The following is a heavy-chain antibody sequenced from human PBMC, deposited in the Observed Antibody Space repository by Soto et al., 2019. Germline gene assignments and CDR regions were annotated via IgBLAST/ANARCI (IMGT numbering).Heavy chain of an antibody. J-gene: IGHJ4*02. CDR1: GYSFTSLD. CDR2: MQPSTGRT. D-gene: IGHD1-26*01. V-gene: IGHV1-8*01. Sequence: QVQLVQSGAEVREPGASVKVSCKASGYSFTSLDINWVRQTAGQGLEWMGWMQPSTGRTGYAQKFQGRVTMTRDTSINTVYKELTTLTSDDTAFYYCARGVSAGVDYWGQGTLVTVSS. CDR3: ARGVSAGVDY.